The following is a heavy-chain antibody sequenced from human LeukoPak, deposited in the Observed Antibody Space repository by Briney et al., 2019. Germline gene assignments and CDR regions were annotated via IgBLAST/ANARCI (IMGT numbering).Heavy chain of an antibody. D-gene: IGHD3-10*01. CDR1: GGSFSGYY. J-gene: IGHJ4*02. Sequence: SETLSLTCAVYGGSFSGYYWSWIRQPPGKGLEWIGEINHSGSTNYNPSLKSRVTISVDTSKNQFSLKLSSVTAVDTAVYYCARVRLRGAIPPDYWGQGTLVTVSS. V-gene: IGHV4-34*01. CDR3: ARVRLRGAIPPDY. CDR2: INHSGST.